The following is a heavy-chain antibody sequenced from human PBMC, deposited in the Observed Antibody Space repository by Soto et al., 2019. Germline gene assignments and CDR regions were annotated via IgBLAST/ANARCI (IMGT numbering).Heavy chain of an antibody. Sequence: LRLSCAASEFTFSSYWMSWVRQAPGKGLEWVANIKQDGSEKYYVDSVKGRFTISRDNAKNSLYLQMNSLRAEDTAVYYCARGEHIVVVTGAFDIWGQGTMVTVSS. J-gene: IGHJ3*02. V-gene: IGHV3-7*03. CDR2: IKQDGSEK. CDR1: EFTFSSYW. CDR3: ARGEHIVVVTGAFDI. D-gene: IGHD2-21*02.